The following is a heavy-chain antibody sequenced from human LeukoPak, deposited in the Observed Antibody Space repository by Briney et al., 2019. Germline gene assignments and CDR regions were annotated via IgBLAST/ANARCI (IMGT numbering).Heavy chain of an antibody. J-gene: IGHJ4*02. V-gene: IGHV1-24*01. CDR2: FDPEDGET. D-gene: IGHD4-23*01. CDR3: ARVDDYGGNSVGY. Sequence: ASVKVSCKVSGYTLTELSMHWVRQAPGKGREWMGGFDPEDGETIYAQKFQGRVTMIRDPSTSTVYMELSSLRFEDTAVYYCARVDDYGGNSVGYWGQGTLVTVSS. CDR1: GYTLTELS.